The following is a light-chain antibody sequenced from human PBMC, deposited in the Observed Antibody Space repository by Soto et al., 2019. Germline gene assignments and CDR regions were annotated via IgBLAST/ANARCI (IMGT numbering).Light chain of an antibody. CDR3: QHYNNWPFT. J-gene: IGKJ2*01. CDR1: QNIHIN. Sequence: EIVMTQFPDTLSVSPGDTATLSCRSSQNIHINLAWYQQKPGQAPTLLIYGVTARAPGVPARFSGSGSGTDFTLTIRSVQSGDFGVFYCQHYNNWPFTFGQGTKLEIK. CDR2: GVT. V-gene: IGKV3-15*01.